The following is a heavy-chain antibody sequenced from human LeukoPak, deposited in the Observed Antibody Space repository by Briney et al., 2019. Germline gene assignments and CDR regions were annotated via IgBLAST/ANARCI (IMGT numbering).Heavy chain of an antibody. V-gene: IGHV3-30-3*01. J-gene: IGHJ4*02. Sequence: PGGSLRLSCAASGFTFSSYAMHWVRQAPGKGLEWVAVISYDGSNKYYADSVKGRFTISRDNSKNTLYLQMNSLRAEDTAVYYCARVATAYDFWSGYYPYWGQGTLVTVSS. D-gene: IGHD3-3*01. CDR3: ARVATAYDFWSGYYPY. CDR1: GFTFSSYA. CDR2: ISYDGSNK.